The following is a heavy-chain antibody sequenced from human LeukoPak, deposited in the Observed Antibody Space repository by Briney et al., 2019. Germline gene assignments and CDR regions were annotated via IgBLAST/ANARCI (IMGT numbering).Heavy chain of an antibody. CDR2: ISSSSSYT. V-gene: IGHV3-11*06. D-gene: IGHD3-16*01. CDR3: ASGGGWGFDY. CDR1: GFTFRDYY. J-gene: IGHJ4*02. Sequence: GGSLRLSCAASGFTFRDYYMTWIRQAPGKGLEWLSYISSSSSYTNYADSVKGRFTISRDNAKNSLYLQMNSLKAEDTAVYYCASGGGWGFDYWGQGTLVTVSS.